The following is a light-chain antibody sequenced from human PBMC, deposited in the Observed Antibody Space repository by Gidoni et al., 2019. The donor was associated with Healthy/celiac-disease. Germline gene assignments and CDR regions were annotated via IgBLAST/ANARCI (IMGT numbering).Light chain of an antibody. V-gene: IGKV1-39*01. J-gene: IGKJ3*01. CDR1: QSISSY. CDR3: QHSYRTPST. CDR2: AAS. Sequence: IRMTQSPSSLSASVGVRVTITCRASQSISSYLNWYQQKQEKAPKPLIHAASSVHSGVPARFGGSGCGTYVTLSISTLRPLEFETYYGQHSYRTPSTFGPGTKVDIK.